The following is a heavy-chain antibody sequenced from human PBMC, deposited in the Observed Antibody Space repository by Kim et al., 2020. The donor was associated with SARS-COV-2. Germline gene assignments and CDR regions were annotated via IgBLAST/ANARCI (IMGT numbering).Heavy chain of an antibody. CDR3: AKSTTAGPDYDSSGYPGLSPLYYYGMDV. D-gene: IGHD3-22*01. Sequence: GGSLRLSCAASGFTFDDYAMHWVRQAPGKGLEWVSGISWNSGSIGYADSVKGLFTISRDNAKNSLYLQMNSLRAEDTALYYCAKSTTAGPDYDSSGYPGLSPLYYYGMDVWGQGTTVTVSS. CDR1: GFTFDDYA. CDR2: ISWNSGSI. J-gene: IGHJ6*02. V-gene: IGHV3-9*01.